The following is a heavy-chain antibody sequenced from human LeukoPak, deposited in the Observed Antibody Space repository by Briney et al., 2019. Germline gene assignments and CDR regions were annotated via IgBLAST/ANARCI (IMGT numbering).Heavy chain of an antibody. Sequence: PSETLFLTCTVSGGSISSSSYYWGWIRQPPGKGLEWIGRIYYSGSTYYNPSLKSRVTISVDTSKNQFSLKLSSVTAADTAVYYCARGIAAAATPEVRWYFELWGRGTLVTVSS. J-gene: IGHJ2*01. CDR3: ARGIAAAATPEVRWYFEL. CDR2: IYYSGST. D-gene: IGHD6-13*01. CDR1: GGSISSSSYY. V-gene: IGHV4-39*07.